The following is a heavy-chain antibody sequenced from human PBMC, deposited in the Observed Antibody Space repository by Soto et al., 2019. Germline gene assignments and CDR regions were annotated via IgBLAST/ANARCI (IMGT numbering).Heavy chain of an antibody. CDR2: IKEDGSGE. D-gene: IGHD3-10*01. V-gene: IGHV3-7*01. CDR3: ARDRGPPRHIYYGMDV. Sequence: EVQLVESGGGLVQPGGSLRLSCAASGLNFSTYWMSWVRQAPGKGLEWVGNIKEDGSGESYVVSVRGRFTISRDNAKNSLYLQMTSLRAKDTAVYYCARDRGPPRHIYYGMDVWRQGTTVTVSS. J-gene: IGHJ6*01. CDR1: GLNFSTYW.